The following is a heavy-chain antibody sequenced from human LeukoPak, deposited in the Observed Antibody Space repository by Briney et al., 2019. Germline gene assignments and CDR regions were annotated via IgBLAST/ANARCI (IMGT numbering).Heavy chain of an antibody. J-gene: IGHJ4*02. CDR3: ARVPRDTAMVTY. D-gene: IGHD5-18*01. CDR2: IYSGGST. V-gene: IGHV3-53*01. CDR1: GFTVSSNY. Sequence: GGSLRLSCAASGFTVSSNYMSWVRQAPGKGLEWVSVIYSGGSTYYADSVKGRFTISRDNSKNTLYLQMNSLRAEDTAVYYCARVPRDTAMVTYWGQGTLVTVSS.